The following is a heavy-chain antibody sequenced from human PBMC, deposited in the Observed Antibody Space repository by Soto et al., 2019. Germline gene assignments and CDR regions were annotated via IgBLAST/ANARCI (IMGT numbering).Heavy chain of an antibody. CDR2: IYYSGST. V-gene: IGHV4-59*12. CDR3: ARVPSP. Sequence: PSETLCLTCTVSGGSISSYYGSWIRQSPGKGLEWIGYIYYSGSTYYNPSLKSRVTISVDRSKNQFSLKLSSVTAADTAVYYCARVPSPWGQGTLVTVSS. CDR1: GGSISSYY. J-gene: IGHJ5*02.